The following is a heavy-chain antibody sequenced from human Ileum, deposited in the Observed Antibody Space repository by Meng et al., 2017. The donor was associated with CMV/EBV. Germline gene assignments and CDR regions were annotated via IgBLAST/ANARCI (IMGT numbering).Heavy chain of an antibody. CDR3: AKGPYSSSWSSFDY. J-gene: IGHJ4*02. CDR2: NNTTGST. V-gene: IGHV4-4*07. Sequence: QVRAAGWVTRLGAPLEALSHTCSDPCTTISIGYVSSVPRPAGKGLGWIGGNNTTGSTNYNPSRRVPVTMSVATSKAQFSLRLSSVTAADTAVYDCAKGPYSSSWSSFDYWGQGTLVTVSS. D-gene: IGHD6-13*01. CDR1: CTTISIGY.